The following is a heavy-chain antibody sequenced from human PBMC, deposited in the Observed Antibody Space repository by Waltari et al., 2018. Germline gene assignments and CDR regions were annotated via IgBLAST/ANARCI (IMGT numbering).Heavy chain of an antibody. V-gene: IGHV3-30-3*01. D-gene: IGHD5-12*01. CDR1: GFTFSRSA. CDR2: ISYDGSDE. CDR3: ARDREESGYGSAFDL. Sequence: QVQLVESGGGVVQPGRSLRLSCAASGFTFSRSAMPWVRQAPDKGLEWVAVISYDGSDESYTDSVKGRFTISRDNSKNTLYLQMNSLRADETAVYYCARDREESGYGSAFDLWGQGTMVTVSS. J-gene: IGHJ3*01.